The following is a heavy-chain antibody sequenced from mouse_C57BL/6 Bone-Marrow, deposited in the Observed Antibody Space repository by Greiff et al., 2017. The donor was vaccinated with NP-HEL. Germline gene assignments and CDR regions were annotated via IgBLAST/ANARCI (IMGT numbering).Heavy chain of an antibody. D-gene: IGHD1-1*01. CDR2: LSSGGSYT. V-gene: IGHV5-6*01. CDR3: ARHYYGSSYVDY. CDR1: GFTFSSYG. J-gene: IGHJ2*01. Sequence: EVQLVESGGDLVKPGGSLKLSCAASGFTFSSYGMSWVRQTPDKRLEWVATLSSGGSYTYYPDSVQGRFTIPRDNAKKTLYLQMSSLKSEDTAMYYCARHYYGSSYVDYWGQGTTLTVSS.